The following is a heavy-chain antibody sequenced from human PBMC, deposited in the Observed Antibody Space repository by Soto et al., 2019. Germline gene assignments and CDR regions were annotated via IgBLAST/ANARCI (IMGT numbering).Heavy chain of an antibody. V-gene: IGHV1-46*03. CDR1: GYTFTSYY. CDR3: ARDLMGCSGGSCYSGAFDI. D-gene: IGHD2-15*01. J-gene: IGHJ3*02. CDR2: INPSGGST. Sequence: GASVKVSCKASGYTFTSYYMHWVRQAPGQGLDWMVIINPSGGSTSYAQKFQGRVTMTRDTSTSTVYMELSSLRSEDTAVYYCARDLMGCSGGSCYSGAFDIWGQGTMVTVSS.